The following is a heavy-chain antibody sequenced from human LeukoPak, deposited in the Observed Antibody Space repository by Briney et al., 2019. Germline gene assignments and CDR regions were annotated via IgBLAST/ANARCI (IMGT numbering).Heavy chain of an antibody. CDR3: ARDRGRVAGEYFDY. CDR1: GFTFSGVY. J-gene: IGHJ4*02. CDR2: ISSSGSST. Sequence: PGGSLRLSCAASGFTFSGVYMSWIRQAPGKGLEWVSYISSSGSSTKYADSVKGRFTISRDNAKNSLYLQMNSLRVEDTAVYYCARDRGRVAGEYFDYWGQGTLVTVSS. V-gene: IGHV3-11*06. D-gene: IGHD6-19*01.